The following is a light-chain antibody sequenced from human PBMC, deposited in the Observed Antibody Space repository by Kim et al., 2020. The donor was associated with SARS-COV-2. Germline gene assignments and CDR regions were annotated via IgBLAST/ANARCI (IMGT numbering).Light chain of an antibody. CDR3: QSFDGSNRGV. Sequence: KRITISCSRSSGSIANNFVQWYQQRPGSAPITMIFENSQRPSGVPDRFSASIDSSSNSASLTISGLKTEDEADYYCQSFDGSNRGVFGTGTRVTVL. CDR1: SGSIANNF. J-gene: IGLJ1*01. CDR2: ENS. V-gene: IGLV6-57*03.